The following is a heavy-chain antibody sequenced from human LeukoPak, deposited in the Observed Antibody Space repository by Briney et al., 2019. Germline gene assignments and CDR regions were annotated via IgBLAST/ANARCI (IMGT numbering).Heavy chain of an antibody. J-gene: IGHJ4*02. CDR3: ARHCTSSSCSDY. V-gene: IGHV3-74*01. CDR1: GFTFSSYW. CDR2: INNDGSST. D-gene: IGHD2-2*01. Sequence: GGTLRLTCVVSGFTFSSYWMHWVRQAPPKGLVWVSRINNDGSSTSYADSVKGRFTISRDNAKNKLYLQMNSLRAEDSSVYFCARHCTSSSCSDYWGQGTLSPSPQ.